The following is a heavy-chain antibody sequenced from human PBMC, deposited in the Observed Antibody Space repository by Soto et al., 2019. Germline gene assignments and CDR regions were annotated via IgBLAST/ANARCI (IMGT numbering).Heavy chain of an antibody. CDR2: ITSGGTVF. D-gene: IGHD3-9*01. CDR3: ARGRYALGV. Sequence: PGGSLRLSCAASGFTFSSYSMNWVRQAPGKGLEWISMITSGGTVFYYADSVRGRFAISRDDTENSLHLQMNSLRVEDTAMYYCARGRYALGVWGQGTTVTVSS. J-gene: IGHJ6*02. CDR1: GFTFSSYS. V-gene: IGHV3-21*01.